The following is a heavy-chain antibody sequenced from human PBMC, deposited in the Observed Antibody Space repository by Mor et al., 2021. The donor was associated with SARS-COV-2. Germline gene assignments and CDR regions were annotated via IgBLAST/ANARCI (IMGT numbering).Heavy chain of an antibody. CDR3: AKGDFYCSSSSCYLNPTNDYYYG. J-gene: IGHJ6*01. D-gene: IGHD2-2*01. CDR2: ISWNSGSR. Sequence: PGKGLEWVSGISWNSGSRGYADSVKGRFTISRDNAKKSLYLQMNSLRAEDTALYYCAKGDFYCSSSSCYLNPTNDYYYG. V-gene: IGHV3-9*01.